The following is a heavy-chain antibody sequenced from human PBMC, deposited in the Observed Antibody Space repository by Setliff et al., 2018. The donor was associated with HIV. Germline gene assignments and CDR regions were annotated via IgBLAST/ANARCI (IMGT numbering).Heavy chain of an antibody. V-gene: IGHV4-34*12. CDR2: IIHSGST. Sequence: TLSLTCAVYGGSFSGYYWSWIRQPPGKGLEWIGEIIHSGSTNYNPSLKSRVTISVDTSKNQFSLKLSSVTAADTAVYYCARRSGFALDYWGQGTLVTVSS. CDR1: GGSFSGYY. D-gene: IGHD5-12*01. CDR3: ARRSGFALDY. J-gene: IGHJ4*02.